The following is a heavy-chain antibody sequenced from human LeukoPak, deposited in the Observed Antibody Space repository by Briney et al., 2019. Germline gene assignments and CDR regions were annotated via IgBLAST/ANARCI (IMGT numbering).Heavy chain of an antibody. CDR1: GGSFSGYY. J-gene: IGHJ6*03. CDR2: INHSGST. D-gene: IGHD1-20*01. Sequence: ASETLSLTCAVYGGSFSGYYWSWIRQSPGKGLEWIGEINHSGSTNYNPSLKSRVTISVDTSKNQFSLKLSSVTAADTAVYYCASLTGTTDYYFYYMDVWGTGTTVTVSS. CDR3: ASLTGTTDYYFYYMDV. V-gene: IGHV4-34*01.